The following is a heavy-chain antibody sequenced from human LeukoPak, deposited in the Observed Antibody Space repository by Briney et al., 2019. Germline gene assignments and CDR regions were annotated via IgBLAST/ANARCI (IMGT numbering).Heavy chain of an antibody. V-gene: IGHV4-4*07. CDR1: GGSISSYY. CDR2: IYTSGST. D-gene: IGHD3-22*01. J-gene: IGHJ4*02. CDR3: ARTPIYYYDNSGYYN. Sequence: PSETLSLTCTVSGGSISSYYWSWIRQPAGKGLEWIGRIYTSGSTNYNPSLKSRVTMSVDTSKNQFSLKLRSVTAADTAVYYCARTPIYYYDNSGYYNWGQGTLVTVSS.